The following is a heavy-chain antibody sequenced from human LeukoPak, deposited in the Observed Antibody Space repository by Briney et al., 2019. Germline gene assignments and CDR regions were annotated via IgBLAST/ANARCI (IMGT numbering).Heavy chain of an antibody. CDR3: AKLVGSTSNFDY. Sequence: GGSLRLSCAASGFTFSSYGVHWVRQAPGKGLEWVAVISYDGSNKYYADSVKGRFTNSRDNSKNTLYLQMNSLRAEDTAVYYCAKLVGSTSNFDYWGQGTLVTVSS. CDR2: ISYDGSNK. CDR1: GFTFSSYG. D-gene: IGHD6-25*01. J-gene: IGHJ4*02. V-gene: IGHV3-30*18.